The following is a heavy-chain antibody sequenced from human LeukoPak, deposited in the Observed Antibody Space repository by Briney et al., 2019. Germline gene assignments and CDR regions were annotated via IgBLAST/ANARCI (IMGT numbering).Heavy chain of an antibody. CDR2: ISPYNGNT. J-gene: IGHJ4*02. D-gene: IGHD5-18*01. V-gene: IGHV1-18*01. Sequence: ASVKVSCKASGYTSSIYGISWVRQAPGQGLEWVSWISPYNGNTNYAQKFQGRLTMTTDSSTSTAYMELRSLRSDDTAVYYCARGGYSYGYMGYFDYWGQGTLVTVSS. CDR3: ARGGYSYGYMGYFDY. CDR1: GYTSSIYG.